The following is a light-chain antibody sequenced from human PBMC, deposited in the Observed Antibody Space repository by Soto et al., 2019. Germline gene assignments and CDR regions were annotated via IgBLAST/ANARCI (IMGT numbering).Light chain of an antibody. CDR1: SSNIGAGYD. Sequence: QSVLTQPPSVSGAPGQRVTISCTGSSSNIGAGYDVHWYQQLPGTAPKLLIYGNSNRPSGVPDRFSGSKSGTSASLAITGLHTDDEADYYCQSYDSSLSASNVFGTGTKVTVL. CDR2: GNS. CDR3: QSYDSSLSASNV. V-gene: IGLV1-40*01. J-gene: IGLJ1*01.